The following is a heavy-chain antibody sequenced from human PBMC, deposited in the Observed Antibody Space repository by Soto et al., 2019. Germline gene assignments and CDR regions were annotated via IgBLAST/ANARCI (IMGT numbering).Heavy chain of an antibody. CDR3: ARGVHIVVVTATYFDY. CDR2: IYYSGST. Sequence: QVQLQESGPGLVKPSQTLSLTCTVSGGSISSGDYYWSWIRQPPGKGLEWIGYIYYSGSTYYNPSLKSRVTISVDTSKNQFALKLSSVTAADTAVYYCARGVHIVVVTATYFDYWGQGTLVTVSS. D-gene: IGHD2-21*02. CDR1: GGSISSGDYY. J-gene: IGHJ4*02. V-gene: IGHV4-30-4*01.